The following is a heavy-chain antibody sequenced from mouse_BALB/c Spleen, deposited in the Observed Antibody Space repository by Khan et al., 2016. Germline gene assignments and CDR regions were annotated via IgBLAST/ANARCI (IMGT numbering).Heavy chain of an antibody. CDR3: TRDGFTY. D-gene: IGHD1-2*01. J-gene: IGHJ3*01. V-gene: IGHV1-80*01. CDR1: GYAFSSFW. CDR2: IYPGDGET. Sequence: QVQLQQSGAELVRPGSSVKISCKASGYAFSSFWMNWVKERPGQGLDWIGQIYPGDGETNYNGKFKGKGILTADISSSTAYLQVSSLTSDDSAVYICTRDGFTYWGQGTLVTVSA.